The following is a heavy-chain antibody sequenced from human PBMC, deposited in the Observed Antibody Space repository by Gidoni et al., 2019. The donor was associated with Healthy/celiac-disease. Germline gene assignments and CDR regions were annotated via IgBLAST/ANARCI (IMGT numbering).Heavy chain of an antibody. V-gene: IGHV4-59*01. D-gene: IGHD5-12*01. CDR3: ARAHVDGPPDYYYYGMDV. Sequence: QVQLQESGPGLVKPSETLSLTCTVSGGSISSYYWSWIRQPPGKGLEWIGYIYYSGSTNYNPSLKSRFTISVDTSKNQFSLKLSSVTAADTAVYYCARAHVDGPPDYYYYGMDVWGQGTTVTVSS. CDR2: IYYSGST. J-gene: IGHJ6*02. CDR1: GGSISSYY.